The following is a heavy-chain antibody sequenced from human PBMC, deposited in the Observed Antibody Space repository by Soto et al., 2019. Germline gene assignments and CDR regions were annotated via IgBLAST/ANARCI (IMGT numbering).Heavy chain of an antibody. CDR1: VGTFSSYT. CDR2: IIPNLGIA. D-gene: IGHD3-10*01. V-gene: IGHV1-69*04. Sequence: ASVKVSCKGSVGTFSSYTISWVRQAPGQGPERKGRIIPNLGIANYAQKFQGRVTITADKSTSTAYMELSSLRSEDTAVYYCARDEFTMVRGVIISLRAFDIWGQGTMVTVSS. CDR3: ARDEFTMVRGVIISLRAFDI. J-gene: IGHJ3*02.